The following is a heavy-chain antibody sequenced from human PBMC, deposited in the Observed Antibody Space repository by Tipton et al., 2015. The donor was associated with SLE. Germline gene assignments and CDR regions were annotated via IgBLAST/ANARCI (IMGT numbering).Heavy chain of an antibody. J-gene: IGHJ6*02. CDR1: GFTFSDYY. V-gene: IGHV3-11*01. Sequence: SLRLSCAASGFTFSDYYMSWIRQAPGQGLEWVSYISSSGSTIYYADSVKGRFTISRDNAKNSLYLQMNSLRAEDTAVYYCAKDPRTDYCYGMDVWGQGTTVTVSS. CDR2: ISSSGSTI. D-gene: IGHD1-14*01. CDR3: AKDPRTDYCYGMDV.